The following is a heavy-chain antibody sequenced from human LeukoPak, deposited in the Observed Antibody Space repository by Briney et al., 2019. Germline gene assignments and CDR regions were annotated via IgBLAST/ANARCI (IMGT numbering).Heavy chain of an antibody. Sequence: SETLSLTCAVYGGSFSGHYWSWIRQPPGKGLEWIGEINHSGSTNYNPSLKSRVTISVDTSKNQFSLKLSSVTAADTAVYYCAREISYGRRALNYYYYMDVWGKGTTVTISS. V-gene: IGHV4-34*01. J-gene: IGHJ6*03. CDR3: AREISYGRRALNYYYYMDV. D-gene: IGHD5-18*01. CDR2: INHSGST. CDR1: GGSFSGHY.